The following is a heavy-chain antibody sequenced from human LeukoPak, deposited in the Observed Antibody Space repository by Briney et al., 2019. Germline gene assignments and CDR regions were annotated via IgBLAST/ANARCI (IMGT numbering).Heavy chain of an antibody. Sequence: ASVKVSCKASGYTFTSYYMHWVRQAPGQGLGWMGIINPSGGSTSYAQKFQGRVTMTRDMSTSTVYMELSSLRSEDTAVYYCARAMAMPNYYDSSGYLWYWGQGTLVTVSS. CDR1: GYTFTSYY. V-gene: IGHV1-46*01. CDR2: INPSGGST. D-gene: IGHD3-22*01. CDR3: ARAMAMPNYYDSSGYLWY. J-gene: IGHJ4*02.